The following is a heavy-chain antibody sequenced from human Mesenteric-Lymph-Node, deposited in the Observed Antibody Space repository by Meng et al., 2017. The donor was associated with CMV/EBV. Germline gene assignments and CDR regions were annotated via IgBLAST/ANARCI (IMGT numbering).Heavy chain of an antibody. D-gene: IGHD2-2*01. CDR1: GDSGSSNSAA. V-gene: IGHV6-1*01. CDR3: ARESPAFDY. J-gene: IGHJ4*02. Sequence: WAISGDSGSSNSAAGNWIRQSPSRDLEGLGRTYYRSKWYNDYAVSVKSRITVNPDTSKNQFSLQLNSVTPEDTAVYYCARESPAFDYWGQGTLVTVSS. CDR2: TYYRSKWYN.